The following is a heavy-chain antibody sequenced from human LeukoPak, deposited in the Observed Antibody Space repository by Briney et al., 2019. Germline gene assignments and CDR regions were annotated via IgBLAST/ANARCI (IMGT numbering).Heavy chain of an antibody. Sequence: SETLSLTCTVSGGSIGSYYWSWIRQPAGRGLEWIGRLYTSGSTNYNPSLKSRVTMSLDTSKNQSSLNLSSVTAADTAVYYCAREDPYYDYVWGSYRYGYYFAYWGQGTLVTVSS. V-gene: IGHV4-4*07. J-gene: IGHJ4*02. CDR1: GGSIGSYY. D-gene: IGHD3-16*02. CDR2: LYTSGST. CDR3: AREDPYYDYVWGSYRYGYYFAY.